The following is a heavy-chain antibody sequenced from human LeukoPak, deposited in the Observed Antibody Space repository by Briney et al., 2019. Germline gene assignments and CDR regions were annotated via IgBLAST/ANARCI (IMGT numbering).Heavy chain of an antibody. J-gene: IGHJ3*02. D-gene: IGHD3-9*01. V-gene: IGHV1-18*01. CDR2: ISAYNGNT. CDR1: GYTFTSYG. CDR3: ARVTLTGSGLDAFDI. Sequence: ASVKVSCKASGYTFTSYGISWVRQAPGQGLEWMGWISAYNGNTNYAQKLQGRVTMTTDTSTSTAYMELRSLRSDDTAVYYCARVTLTGSGLDAFDIWGQGTMVTVSS.